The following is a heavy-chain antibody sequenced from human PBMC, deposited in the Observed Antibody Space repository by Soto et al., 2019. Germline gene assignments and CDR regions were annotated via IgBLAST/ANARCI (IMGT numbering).Heavy chain of an antibody. D-gene: IGHD2-8*01. CDR2: ISAYNGNT. J-gene: IGHJ6*04. CDR3: AREGSIVLMVYATNYYYYGMDV. CDR1: GYTFTSYG. Sequence: ASVKVSCKASGYTFTSYGISWVRQAPGQGLEWMGWISAYNGNTNYAQKLQGRVTMTTDTSTSTAYMELRSLRSDDTAVYYCAREGSIVLMVYATNYYYYGMDVWGEGNTFTASS. V-gene: IGHV1-18*01.